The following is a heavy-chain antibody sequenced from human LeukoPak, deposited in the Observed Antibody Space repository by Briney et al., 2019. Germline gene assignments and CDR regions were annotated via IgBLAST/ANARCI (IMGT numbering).Heavy chain of an antibody. CDR2: ISSSSSYI. CDR1: GFTISSYN. J-gene: IGHJ4*02. V-gene: IGHV3-21*01. Sequence: KPGVYLTCYGAASGFTISSYNMIRVRPAPGQGLEWVIYISSSSSYIYYADSVKGRFTISRDNAKNSLYMQMNSLRAEDTAVYYCARDIFNMVRGDLYYFDCWGQGTLVTVSS. CDR3: ARDIFNMVRGDLYYFDC. D-gene: IGHD3-10*01.